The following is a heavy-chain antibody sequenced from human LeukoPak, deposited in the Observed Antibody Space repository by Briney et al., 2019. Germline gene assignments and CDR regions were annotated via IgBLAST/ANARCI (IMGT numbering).Heavy chain of an antibody. V-gene: IGHV3-21*01. Sequence: PGGSLRLSCAASGFTVSSNYMSWVRQAPGKGLEWVSSISGSNNYIYYADSVKGRFTISRDNAKNSLYLQMNSLRAEDTAVYYCARDRLADYWGQGTLVTVSS. CDR2: ISGSNNYI. CDR3: ARDRLADY. J-gene: IGHJ4*02. CDR1: GFTVSSNY.